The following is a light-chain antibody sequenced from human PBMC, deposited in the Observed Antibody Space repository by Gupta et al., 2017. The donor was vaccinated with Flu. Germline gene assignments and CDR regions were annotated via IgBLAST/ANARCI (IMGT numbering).Light chain of an antibody. CDR2: EVT. J-gene: IGLJ3*02. CDR1: SSDVGGGNH. Sequence: QSALTQPPSASGSPGQSVTISCTGTSSDVGGGNHVSWYQQHPGKAPKLIIYEVTKRPSGVPDRVSGSKSGHTASLTVSGLQAEDEADYYCNSYAGSNNVMFGGGTKLTVL. CDR3: NSYAGSNNVM. V-gene: IGLV2-8*01.